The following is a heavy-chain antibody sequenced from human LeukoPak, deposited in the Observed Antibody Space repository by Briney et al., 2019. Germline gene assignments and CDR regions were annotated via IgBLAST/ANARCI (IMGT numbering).Heavy chain of an antibody. Sequence: GRSLRLSCAASGFTFSSYAMHWVRQAPGKGLEWVAVISYDGSNKYYADSVKGRFTISRDNSKNTLYLQMNSLRAEDTAVYYCARDSTMIVVEGFDYWGQGTLVTVSS. CDR3: ARDSTMIVVEGFDY. D-gene: IGHD3-22*01. CDR2: ISYDGSNK. CDR1: GFTFSSYA. V-gene: IGHV3-30-3*01. J-gene: IGHJ4*02.